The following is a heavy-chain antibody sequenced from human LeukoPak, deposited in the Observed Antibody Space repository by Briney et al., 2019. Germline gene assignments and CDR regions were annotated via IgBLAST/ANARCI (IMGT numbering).Heavy chain of an antibody. CDR1: GFTFSDYY. J-gene: IGHJ4*02. CDR3: ARGLLRYCSTTSCYLGDS. CDR2: IRSSGSTI. Sequence: PGGSLRLSCAASGFTFSDYYMSWIRQAQGKGLEWVSYIRSSGSTIYYADSVKGRFTISRNNAKNSLYLQMNSLRAEDTAVYHCARGLLRYCSTTSCYLGDSWGQGTLVTVSS. D-gene: IGHD2-2*01. V-gene: IGHV3-11*04.